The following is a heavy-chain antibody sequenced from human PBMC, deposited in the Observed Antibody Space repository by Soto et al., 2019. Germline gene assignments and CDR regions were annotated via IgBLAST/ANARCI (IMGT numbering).Heavy chain of an antibody. CDR2: ISGSGGST. D-gene: IGHD1-26*01. V-gene: IGHV3-23*01. CDR3: AKVDTVGANGDIDY. J-gene: IGHJ4*02. Sequence: GGSLRLSCAASGFAFSSYAMSWVRQAPGKGLEWVSAISGSGGSTYYADSVKGRFTISRDNSKNTLYLQMNSLRAEDTAVYYCAKVDTVGANGDIDYWGQGTLVTVSS. CDR1: GFAFSSYA.